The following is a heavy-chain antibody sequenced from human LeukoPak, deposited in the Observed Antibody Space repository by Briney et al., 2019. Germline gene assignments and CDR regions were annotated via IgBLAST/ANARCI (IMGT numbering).Heavy chain of an antibody. V-gene: IGHV4-61*02. Sequence: SQTLSLTCTVSGGSISSGSYYCSWIRQPAGKGLEWIGRIYTSGSTNYNPSLKSRVTISVDTSKNQFSLKLSSVTAADTAVYYCAREAYSEDYWGQGTLVTVSS. CDR3: AREAYSEDY. CDR2: IYTSGST. J-gene: IGHJ4*02. CDR1: GGSISSGSYY. D-gene: IGHD4-11*01.